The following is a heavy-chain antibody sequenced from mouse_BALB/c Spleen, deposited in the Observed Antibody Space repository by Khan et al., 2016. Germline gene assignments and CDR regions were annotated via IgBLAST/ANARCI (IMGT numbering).Heavy chain of an antibody. J-gene: IGHJ2*01. Sequence: QIQLVQSEPELKKPGETVKISCKASGYTFTNFGINWVRQAPGKGLEWMDWINTNTGETTYADDFKGRFAFSLETSASTAYLQINNLKNEDTATYFSATGITTVIVTRRHYWGQGTTLTVSS. CDR1: GYTFTNFG. CDR3: ATGITTVIVTRRHY. V-gene: IGHV9-3-1*01. D-gene: IGHD1-1*01. CDR2: INTNTGET.